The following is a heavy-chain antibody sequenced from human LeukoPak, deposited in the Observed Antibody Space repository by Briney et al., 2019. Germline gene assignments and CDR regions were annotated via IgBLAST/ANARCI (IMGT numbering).Heavy chain of an antibody. V-gene: IGHV4-39*01. D-gene: IGHD2-2*01. CDR1: GGSISSSSYY. CDR3: ARRDRYQLPYNWFDP. CDR2: IYYSGST. Sequence: TSETLSLTCTVSGGSISSSSYYWGWTRQPPGKGLEWIGSIYYSGSTYYNPSLKSRVTISVDTSKNQFSLKLSSVTAADTAVYYCARRDRYQLPYNWFDPWGQGTLVTVSS. J-gene: IGHJ5*02.